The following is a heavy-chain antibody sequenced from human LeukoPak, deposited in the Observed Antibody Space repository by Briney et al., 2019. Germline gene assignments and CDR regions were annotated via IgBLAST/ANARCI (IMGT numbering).Heavy chain of an antibody. CDR2: VYASGTT. J-gene: IGHJ4*02. D-gene: IGHD3-10*01. V-gene: IGHV4-4*07. CDR3: ARSFGSGTYYKY. CDR1: GGSISGYY. Sequence: SETLSLTCTVSGGSISGYYWTWIRQSAGKGLEWIGRVYASGTTNYNPSLKSRVTMSIDTSKNQFSLNLSSVTAADTAVYYCARSFGSGTYYKYWGQGTLVIVS.